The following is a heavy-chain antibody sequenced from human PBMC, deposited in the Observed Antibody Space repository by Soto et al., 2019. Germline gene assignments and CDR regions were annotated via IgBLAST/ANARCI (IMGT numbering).Heavy chain of an antibody. J-gene: IGHJ5*02. Sequence: SVKVSCKASGGTFSSYAISWVRQAPGQGLEWMGGIIPIFGTANYAQKFQGRVTITADESTSTAYMELSSLRSEDTAVYYCARVPRAYSGGDCYDARKNRFDPWGHVTLVTVYS. CDR2: IIPIFGTA. CDR1: GGTFSSYA. D-gene: IGHD2-21*02. V-gene: IGHV1-69*13. CDR3: ARVPRAYSGGDCYDARKNRFDP.